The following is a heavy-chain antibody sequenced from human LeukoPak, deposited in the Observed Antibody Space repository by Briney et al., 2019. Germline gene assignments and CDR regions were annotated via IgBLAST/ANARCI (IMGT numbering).Heavy chain of an antibody. CDR3: ARGGRYYDSSGYYPPPYYYYMDV. V-gene: IGHV1-69*13. D-gene: IGHD3-22*01. J-gene: IGHJ6*03. Sequence: GASVKVSCKASGGIFSSYAISWVRQAPGQGLEWMGGNIPIFGTANYAQKFQGRVTITADESTSTAYMELSSLRSEDTAVYYCARGGRYYDSSGYYPPPYYYYMDVWGKGTTVTVSS. CDR1: GGIFSSYA. CDR2: NIPIFGTA.